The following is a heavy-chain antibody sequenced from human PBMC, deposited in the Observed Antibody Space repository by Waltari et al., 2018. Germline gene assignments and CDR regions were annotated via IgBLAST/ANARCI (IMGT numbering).Heavy chain of an antibody. V-gene: IGHV3-74*03. CDR1: GFTFSSYG. CDR3: SRDLAYEFFDY. J-gene: IGHJ4*02. Sequence: EVQLVQSGGVLVQPGGSVRLSCAASGFTFSSYGMHWVRQAPGKGLMWVSRISHDGTVITYADSVKGRFSVSRDNAKSTLYLQMNSLTAEDSAVYYCSRDLAYEFFDYWGQGTLVTVSS. D-gene: IGHD3-3*01. CDR2: ISHDGTVI.